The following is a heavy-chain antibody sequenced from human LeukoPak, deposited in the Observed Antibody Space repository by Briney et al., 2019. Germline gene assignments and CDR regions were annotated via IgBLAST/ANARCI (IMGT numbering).Heavy chain of an antibody. J-gene: IGHJ4*02. V-gene: IGHV4-39*07. CDR3: ARASPTYYYDSSGYYQKGRRHLGVADY. D-gene: IGHD3-22*01. Sequence: PSETLSLTCTVSGGSISSSSYYWGWIRQPPGKGLEWIGSIYYSGSTYYNPSLKSRVTISVDTSKNQFSLKLSSVTAADTAVYYCARASPTYYYDSSGYYQKGRRHLGVADYWGQGTLVTVSS. CDR2: IYYSGST. CDR1: GGSISSSSYY.